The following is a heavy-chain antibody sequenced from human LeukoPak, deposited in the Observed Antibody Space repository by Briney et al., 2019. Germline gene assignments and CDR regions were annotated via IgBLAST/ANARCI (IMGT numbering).Heavy chain of an antibody. CDR2: ISGSDGSI. CDR3: AKELYGWYYDY. V-gene: IGHV3-23*01. Sequence: GGSLRLSCAASGFTFRIYAMSWVRQAPGKGLEWVSTISGSDGSINYADSVKGRFSISRDNSKNSLYLQMKSLRAEDTAVYYCAKELYGWYYDYWGQGTLVTVSS. CDR1: GFTFRIYA. D-gene: IGHD6-19*01. J-gene: IGHJ4*02.